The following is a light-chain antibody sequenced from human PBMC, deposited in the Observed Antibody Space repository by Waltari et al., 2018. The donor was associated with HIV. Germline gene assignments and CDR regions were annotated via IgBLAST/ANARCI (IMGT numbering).Light chain of an antibody. Sequence: DIVMPQSPDSLAVSLGERATINCKSSQSVLDRSNNKNFLAWSQQKPGQPPKLLIAWASTRESGVPGRFSGSGSGTDFTLTISSLQAEDVAVYYCQQYYTTPFTFGPGTKVDIK. CDR1: QSVLDRSNNKNF. V-gene: IGKV4-1*01. CDR2: WAS. J-gene: IGKJ3*01. CDR3: QQYYTTPFT.